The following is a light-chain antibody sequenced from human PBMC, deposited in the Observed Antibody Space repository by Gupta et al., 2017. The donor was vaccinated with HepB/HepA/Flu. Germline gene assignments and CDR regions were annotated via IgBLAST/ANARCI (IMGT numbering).Light chain of an antibody. Sequence: QSVPTQPPSASEPPGQRVTISCSGSSSNIGTNYVYWFQHFPGTAPKLLIYRNNQRPSGVPDRFSGSNSGTSASLTITRLRSEDEADYYCAAWDDNLSGYVFAAGTKVTVL. J-gene: IGLJ1*01. CDR2: RNN. CDR3: AAWDDNLSGYV. CDR1: SSNIGTNY. V-gene: IGLV1-47*01.